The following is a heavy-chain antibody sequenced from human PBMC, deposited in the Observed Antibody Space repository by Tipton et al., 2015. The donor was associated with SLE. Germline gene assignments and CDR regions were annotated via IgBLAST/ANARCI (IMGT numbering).Heavy chain of an antibody. J-gene: IGHJ4*02. CDR2: INYSGST. D-gene: IGHD6-13*01. CDR3: ASRRGSSWYEDYFDY. V-gene: IGHV4-59*11. Sequence: TLSLTCTVSGGSISSHYWGWIRQPPGMALEWISYINYSGSTNYNPSLKSRVTMSVDTSKNQFSLKLSSVTAADTAVYDCASRRGSSWYEDYFDYWGQGTLVTVSS. CDR1: GGSISSHY.